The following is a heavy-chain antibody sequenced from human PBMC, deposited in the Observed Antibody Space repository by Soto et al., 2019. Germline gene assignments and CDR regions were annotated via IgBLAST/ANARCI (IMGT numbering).Heavy chain of an antibody. CDR1: GGSISSSSYY. CDR3: TISNFDY. J-gene: IGHJ4*02. CDR2: IYYSGST. Sequence: SETLSLTCTVSGGSISSSSYYWGWIRQPPGKGLEWIGSIYYSGSTYYNPSLKSRVTISVDTSKNQFSLKLSSVTAADTAVYYCTISNFDYWGQGTLVTVSS. V-gene: IGHV4-39*01. D-gene: IGHD3-3*02.